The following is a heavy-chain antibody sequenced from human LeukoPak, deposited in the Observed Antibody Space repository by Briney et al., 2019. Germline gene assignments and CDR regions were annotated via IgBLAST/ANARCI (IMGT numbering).Heavy chain of an antibody. CDR3: VRGGKAYNDERSFDS. CDR2: IGTSGGT. D-gene: IGHD1-1*01. V-gene: IGHV3-13*01. CDR1: GFTFRNYD. J-gene: IGHJ5*01. Sequence: GGSLRLSCAASGFTFRNYDMRWVRQAAGNGLEWVSAIGTSGGTYYGDSVEGRFTISREDDKNSLYLQMNSLRAGDTAVYYCVRGGKAYNDERSFDSWGQGTLVTVSS.